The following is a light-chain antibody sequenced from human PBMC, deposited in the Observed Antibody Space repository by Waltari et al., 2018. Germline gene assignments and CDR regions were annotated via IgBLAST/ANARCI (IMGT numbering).Light chain of an antibody. Sequence: QPVLTQPPPVSAAPGPRATISCSGRSSNIGNYYVPSYRQFPGTAPKLLIYENSERPSGIPGRFSGSKSGTSATLDITGLQAGDEADYYCGTWDSSLSGAVFGGGTHLTVL. J-gene: IGLJ7*01. CDR2: ENS. V-gene: IGLV1-51*02. CDR1: SSNIGNYY. CDR3: GTWDSSLSGAV.